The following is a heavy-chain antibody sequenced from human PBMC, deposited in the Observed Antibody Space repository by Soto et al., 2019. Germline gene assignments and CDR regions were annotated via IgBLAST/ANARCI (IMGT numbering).Heavy chain of an antibody. CDR1: GFTFSSYA. CDR2: ISSNGGST. CDR3: ASSPSFEYSSSSHMDV. D-gene: IGHD6-6*01. Sequence: GGSLRLSCAASGFTFSSYAMHWVRQAPGKGLEYVSAISSNGGSTYYANSVKGRFTISRDNSKNTLYLQMGSLRAEDMAVYYCASSPSFEYSSSSHMDVWGKGTTVTVSS. J-gene: IGHJ6*03. V-gene: IGHV3-64*01.